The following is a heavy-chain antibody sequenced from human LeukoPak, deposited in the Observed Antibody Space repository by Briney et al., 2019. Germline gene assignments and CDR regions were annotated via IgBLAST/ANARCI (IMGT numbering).Heavy chain of an antibody. V-gene: IGHV3-48*03. CDR1: GFTFSSYE. CDR3: ARGGRYFVWLLGY. CDR2: ISSSGSTI. Sequence: GGSLRLSCAASGFTFSSYEMNWVRQAPGKGLEWVSYISSSGSTIYYADSVKGRFTISRDNAKNSLYLQMNSLRAEDTAVYYCARGGRYFVWLLGYRGQGTLVTVSS. J-gene: IGHJ4*02. D-gene: IGHD3-9*01.